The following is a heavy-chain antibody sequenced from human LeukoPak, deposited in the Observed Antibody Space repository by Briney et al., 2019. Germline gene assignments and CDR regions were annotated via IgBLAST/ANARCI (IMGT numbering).Heavy chain of an antibody. CDR2: ISKSRNYI. CDR1: GFTFSRYN. J-gene: IGHJ3*02. D-gene: IGHD1-1*01. CDR3: VRDDPGVQQERRLSPFDI. Sequence: RAGGPLRLSCAASGFTFSRYNMNWVRQAPGQGLEWVACISKSRNYIYYADSVKGRFTISRDDAKSSLYLQMDSLRVEDTALYYCVRDDPGVQQERRLSPFDIWGQGTMVTVSS. V-gene: IGHV3-21*04.